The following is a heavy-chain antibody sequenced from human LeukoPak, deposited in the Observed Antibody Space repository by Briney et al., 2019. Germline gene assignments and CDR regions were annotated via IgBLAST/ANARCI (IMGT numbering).Heavy chain of an antibody. CDR3: AKDKVVGYCSGGSCYGWFDP. D-gene: IGHD2-15*01. V-gene: IGHV3-23*01. J-gene: IGHJ5*02. Sequence: GGSLRLSCAASGFTFSSYAMSWVRQAPGKGLEWVSAISGSGGSTYYADSVKGRFTISRDNSKNTLYLQMNSLRAEDTAVYYCAKDKVVGYCSGGSCYGWFDPWGQGTLVTVSS. CDR2: ISGSGGST. CDR1: GFTFSSYA.